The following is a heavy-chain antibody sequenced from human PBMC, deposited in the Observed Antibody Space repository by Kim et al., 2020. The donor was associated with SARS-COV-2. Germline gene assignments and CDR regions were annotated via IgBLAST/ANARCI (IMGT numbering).Heavy chain of an antibody. CDR3: ASPAAFRNEDDFDV. Sequence: GESLKISCKGAGYTFTNYWIGWVRQMPGKGLEWMGIIYPGDSDTRYSPSFQGQVTISADKSLRIAYLEWSSLKASDTAIYYCASPAAFRNEDDFDVWGQGTMVIVSS. D-gene: IGHD1-1*01. CDR1: GYTFTNYW. J-gene: IGHJ3*01. CDR2: IYPGDSDT. V-gene: IGHV5-51*01.